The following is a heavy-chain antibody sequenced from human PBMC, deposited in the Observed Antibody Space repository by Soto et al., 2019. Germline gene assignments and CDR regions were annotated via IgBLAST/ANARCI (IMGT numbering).Heavy chain of an antibody. Sequence: ASVKVSCKASGYTFTSYGISWVRQAPGQGLEWMGWISAYNGNTNYAQKLQGRVTMTTDTSTSTAYMELRSLGSDDTAVYYCARDYDILTGYYSRDAFDIWGQGTMVTVSS. CDR3: ARDYDILTGYYSRDAFDI. V-gene: IGHV1-18*01. CDR1: GYTFTSYG. D-gene: IGHD3-9*01. CDR2: ISAYNGNT. J-gene: IGHJ3*02.